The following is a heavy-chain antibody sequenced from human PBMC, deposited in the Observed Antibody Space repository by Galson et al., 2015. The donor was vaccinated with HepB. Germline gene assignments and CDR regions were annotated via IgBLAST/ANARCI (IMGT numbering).Heavy chain of an antibody. CDR1: GFTFSSYS. Sequence: SLRLSCAASGFTFSSYSMNWVRQAPGKGLEWVSYISSSSSTIYYADSVKGRFTISRDNAKNSLYLQMNSLRAEDTAVYYCARDPLRLPSGCDYWGQGTLVTVSS. CDR3: ARDPLRLPSGCDY. D-gene: IGHD6-19*01. CDR2: ISSSSSTI. V-gene: IGHV3-48*04. J-gene: IGHJ4*02.